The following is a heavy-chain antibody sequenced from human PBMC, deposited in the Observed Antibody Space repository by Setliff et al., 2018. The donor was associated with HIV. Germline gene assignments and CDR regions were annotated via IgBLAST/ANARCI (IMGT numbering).Heavy chain of an antibody. J-gene: IGHJ5*01. CDR3: AKRTYVSAWYDKPVYHWFES. D-gene: IGHD6-19*01. Sequence: GGSLRLSCAASGFTFSSYSMSWVRQAPGKGLEWVSFISGNSGAVTYADSVKGRFTISRDNARNSLYLQLNSLRAEDTALYYCAKRTYVSAWYDKPVYHWFESWGQGTLVTVS. CDR2: ISGNSGAV. CDR1: GFTFSSYS. V-gene: IGHV3-48*01.